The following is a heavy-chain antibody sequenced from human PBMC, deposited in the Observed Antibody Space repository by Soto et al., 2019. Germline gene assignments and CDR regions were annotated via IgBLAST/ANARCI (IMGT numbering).Heavy chain of an antibody. CDR3: AKGSEWLVPWDFDY. Sequence: SVRLSFPSSEFPFRGSGGHWVLQAPGEGLEWGATISYDKTATYYSDSVKGRFTISRDNSKNTLFLQMNSLRAEDTAMYYCAKGSEWLVPWDFDYWGQGTMVTVSS. V-gene: IGHV3-30*18. CDR1: EFPFRGSG. D-gene: IGHD6-19*01. J-gene: IGHJ4*02. CDR2: ISYDKTAT.